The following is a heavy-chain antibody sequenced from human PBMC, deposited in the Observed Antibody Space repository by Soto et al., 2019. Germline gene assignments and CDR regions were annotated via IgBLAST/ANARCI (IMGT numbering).Heavy chain of an antibody. CDR1: GFTFDDYA. D-gene: IGHD3-9*01. V-gene: IGHV3-43D*04. Sequence: PVGSLRLSCAASGFTFDDYAMHWVRQAPGKGLEWVSLVSWDGGSTYYADSVKGRFTISRDNSKNSLYLQMNSLRAEDTALYYCAKDIRYDILTGYSEESYYGMDVWGQGTTVTVSS. J-gene: IGHJ6*02. CDR2: VSWDGGST. CDR3: AKDIRYDILTGYSEESYYGMDV.